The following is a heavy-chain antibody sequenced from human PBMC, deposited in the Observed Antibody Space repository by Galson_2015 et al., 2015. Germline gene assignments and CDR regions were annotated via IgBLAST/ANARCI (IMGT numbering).Heavy chain of an antibody. D-gene: IGHD6-19*01. V-gene: IGHV3-53*01. CDR1: GFSVNSDY. CDR2: IYSETMT. CDR3: ARVAGQLPYYYGMDL. Sequence: SLRLSCAASGFSVNSDYISWVRQAPGKGLEWVSIIYSETMTYYADSVMGRFTISRDNSRKTVHLQMDRLRGDDTAVYYCARVAGQLPYYYGMDLWGQRTTVAVSS. J-gene: IGHJ6*02.